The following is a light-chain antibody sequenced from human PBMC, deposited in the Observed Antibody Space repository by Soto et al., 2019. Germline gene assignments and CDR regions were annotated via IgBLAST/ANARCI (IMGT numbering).Light chain of an antibody. V-gene: IGKV1-39*01. Sequence: DIQMTQSPSSLSVSVGDRITITCRASQTIGTYLSWYNQRPGKAPKLLIYASSTLQRGVPSRFSGSGSGTDFTLTISSLQPEDFATYYCQQSYSIPRTFGPGTKVDIK. CDR2: ASS. CDR3: QQSYSIPRT. CDR1: QTIGTY. J-gene: IGKJ3*01.